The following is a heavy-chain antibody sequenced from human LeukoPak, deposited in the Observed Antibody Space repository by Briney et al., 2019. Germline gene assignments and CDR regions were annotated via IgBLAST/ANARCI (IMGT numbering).Heavy chain of an antibody. CDR2: INHSGST. J-gene: IGHJ6*02. D-gene: IGHD6-13*01. CDR3: ARESGSSWSHYYYGMDV. Sequence: PSETLSLTCAVYGGSFSGYYWSWIRQPPGKGLEWVGEINHSGSTNYNPSLKSRVTISVDTSKNQFSLTLSSVTAADTAVYYCARESGSSWSHYYYGMDVWGQGTTVTVSS. V-gene: IGHV4-34*01. CDR1: GGSFSGYY.